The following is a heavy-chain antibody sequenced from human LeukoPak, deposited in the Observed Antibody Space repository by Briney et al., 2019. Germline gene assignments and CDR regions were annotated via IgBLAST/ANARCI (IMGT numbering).Heavy chain of an antibody. Sequence: GGSLRLSCAASGFTFSSYAMSWVRQAPGKGREWVSAISGSGGSTYYADSVKGRFTISRENSKNTLYLQMNSLRAEDTAVYYCAKSTVVTPWFDPWGQGTLVTVSS. J-gene: IGHJ5*02. CDR3: AKSTVVTPWFDP. D-gene: IGHD4-23*01. CDR2: ISGSGGST. CDR1: GFTFSSYA. V-gene: IGHV3-23*01.